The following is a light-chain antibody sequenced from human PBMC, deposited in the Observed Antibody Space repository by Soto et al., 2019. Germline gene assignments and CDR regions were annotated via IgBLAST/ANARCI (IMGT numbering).Light chain of an antibody. J-gene: IGKJ2*01. CDR3: QHYGRSPYT. CDR2: GAS. V-gene: IGKV3-20*01. Sequence: EIVLTQSPGTLSLSPGKRATLSCRASQSVSSNYLAWYQQKPGQAPRLLIYGASSRATGIPDRFSGSGSGTDFTLTISRLEPEDFAVYYCQHYGRSPYTFGQGTKLEIK. CDR1: QSVSSNY.